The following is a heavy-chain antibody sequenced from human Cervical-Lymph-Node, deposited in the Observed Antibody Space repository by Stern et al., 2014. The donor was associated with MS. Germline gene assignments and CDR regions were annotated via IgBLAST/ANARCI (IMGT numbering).Heavy chain of an antibody. J-gene: IGHJ1*01. CDR3: ARDSPYCSGGSCYPVD. CDR2: IYYSGST. V-gene: IGHV4-31*03. D-gene: IGHD2-15*01. CDR1: GGSISSGGYY. Sequence: QLQLQESGPGLVKPSQTLSLTCTVSGGSISSGGYYWSWIRPHPGKGLEWIGYIYYSGSTYYNPSLKSRVTISVDTSKNQFSLKLSSVTAADTAVYYCARDSPYCSGGSCYPVDWGQGTLVTVSS.